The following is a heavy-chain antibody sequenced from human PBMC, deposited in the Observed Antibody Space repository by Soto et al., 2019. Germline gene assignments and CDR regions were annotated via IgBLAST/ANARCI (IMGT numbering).Heavy chain of an antibody. CDR2: ISWNSGSI. J-gene: IGHJ4*02. Sequence: EVQLVESGGGLVQPGRSLRLSCAASGFTFDDYAMHWVRQAPGKGLEWVSGISWNSGSIGYADSVKGRFTISRDNAKNSLYLQMNSLRAEDTALYYCAKDRGLVLYFYFDYLGQGTLVTVSS. CDR1: GFTFDDYA. V-gene: IGHV3-9*01. D-gene: IGHD2-8*01. CDR3: AKDRGLVLYFYFDY.